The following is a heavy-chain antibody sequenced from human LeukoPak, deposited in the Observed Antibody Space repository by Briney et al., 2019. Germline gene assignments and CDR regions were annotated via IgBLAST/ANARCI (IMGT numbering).Heavy chain of an antibody. J-gene: IGHJ5*02. V-gene: IGHV1-69*05. Sequence: SVKVSCKASGGTFISYAISWVRQAPGQGLEWMGGIIPIFGTANYAQKFQGRVTITTDESTSTAYMELSSLRSEDTAVYYCAHEDIVAHWFDPWGQGTLVTVSS. CDR3: AHEDIVAHWFDP. D-gene: IGHD2-15*01. CDR1: GGTFISYA. CDR2: IIPIFGTA.